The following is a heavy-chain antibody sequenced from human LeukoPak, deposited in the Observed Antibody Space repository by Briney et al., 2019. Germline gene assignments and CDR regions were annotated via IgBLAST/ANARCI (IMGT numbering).Heavy chain of an antibody. CDR1: GFTFSDYY. D-gene: IGHD4-23*01. Sequence: GGSLRLSCAASGFTFSDYYMSWIRQAPGKGLEWVSYISSSSSYTNYADSVKGRFTISRDNAKNSLYLQMNSLRAEDTAVYYCARDRDGGYYFDYWGQGTLVTVSS. CDR2: ISSSSSYT. J-gene: IGHJ4*02. V-gene: IGHV3-11*06. CDR3: ARDRDGGYYFDY.